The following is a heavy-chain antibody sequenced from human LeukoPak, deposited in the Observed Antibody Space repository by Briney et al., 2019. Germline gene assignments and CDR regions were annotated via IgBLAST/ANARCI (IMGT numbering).Heavy chain of an antibody. CDR3: ARAVPPGSPYYYSGMDV. Sequence: ASVKVSCKASGYTFTGYYMHWVRQAPGQGLEWMGWINPNSGGTNYAQKFQGRVTMTRDTSISTAYMELSRLRSDDTAVYYCARAVPPGSPYYYSGMDVWGQGTTVTVSS. CDR2: INPNSGGT. CDR1: GYTFTGYY. D-gene: IGHD3-10*01. J-gene: IGHJ6*02. V-gene: IGHV1-2*02.